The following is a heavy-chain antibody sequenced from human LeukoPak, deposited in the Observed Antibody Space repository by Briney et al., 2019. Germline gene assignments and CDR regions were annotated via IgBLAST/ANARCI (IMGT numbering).Heavy chain of an antibody. CDR2: TYYRPKWYN. CDR3: ARERDDAFDI. CDR1: GDRVSSDSAA. J-gene: IGHJ3*02. Sequence: SQTLSLTCVISGDRVSSDSAAWNWIRQSPSRGLEWLGRTYYRPKWYNDYAVSVKSRITINPDTSKNQFFLQLNSATPEDTAVYYRARERDDAFDIWGQGTMVTVSS. V-gene: IGHV6-1*01.